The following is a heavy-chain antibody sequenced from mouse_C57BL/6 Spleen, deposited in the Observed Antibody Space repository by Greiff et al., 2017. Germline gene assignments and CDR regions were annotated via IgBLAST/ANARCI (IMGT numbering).Heavy chain of an antibody. J-gene: IGHJ2*01. Sequence: EVKLVESGPELVKPGASVKISCKASGYTFTDYYMNWVKQSHGKSLEWIGDINPNNGGTSYNQKFKGKATLTVDKSSSTAYMELRSLTSEDSAVYYCARDYGLDYWGQGTTLTVSS. CDR2: INPNNGGT. CDR1: GYTFTDYY. CDR3: ARDYGLDY. V-gene: IGHV1-26*01. D-gene: IGHD1-2*01.